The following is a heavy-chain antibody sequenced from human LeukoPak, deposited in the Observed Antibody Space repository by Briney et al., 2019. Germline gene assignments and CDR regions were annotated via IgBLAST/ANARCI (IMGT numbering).Heavy chain of an antibody. CDR3: AREEGDDSSGYWTNWFDP. V-gene: IGHV4-34*01. D-gene: IGHD3-22*01. Sequence: SETLSLTCAVYGGSFNGYYWTWIRQPPGKGLEWIGEINHSGSTDYNPSLKSRVTISVDTSKDQFSLKLSSVTAADTAVYYCAREEGDDSSGYWTNWFDPWGQGTLVTVSS. CDR2: INHSGST. CDR1: GGSFNGYY. J-gene: IGHJ5*02.